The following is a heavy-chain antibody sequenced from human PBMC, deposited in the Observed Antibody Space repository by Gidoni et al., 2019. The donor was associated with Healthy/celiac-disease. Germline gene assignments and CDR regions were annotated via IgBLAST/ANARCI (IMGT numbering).Heavy chain of an antibody. CDR3: AKIPGYGDYPPDFDY. D-gene: IGHD4-17*01. J-gene: IGHJ4*02. CDR1: GFTFSSYG. CDR2: ISYDGSNK. Sequence: QVQLVESGGGVVQPGRSLRLSCAASGFTFSSYGMHWVRQAPGKGLEWVAVISYDGSNKYYADSVKGRFTISRDNSKNTLYLQMNSLRAEDTAVYYCAKIPGYGDYPPDFDYWGQGTLVTVSS. V-gene: IGHV3-30*18.